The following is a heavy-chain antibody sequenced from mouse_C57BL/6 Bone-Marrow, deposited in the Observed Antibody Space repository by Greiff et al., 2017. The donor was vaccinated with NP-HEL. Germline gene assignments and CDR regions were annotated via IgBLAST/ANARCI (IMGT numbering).Heavy chain of an antibody. Sequence: QVQLQQPGAELVKPGASVKLSCKASGYTFTSYWMQWVKQRPGQGLEWIGEIDPSDSYTNYNQKFKGKAPLTVDTSSSTACMQLSSLTSEDSAVYYCASFLYYYGSSPWYFDVWGTGTTVTVSS. V-gene: IGHV1-50*01. J-gene: IGHJ1*03. CDR2: IDPSDSYT. CDR3: ASFLYYYGSSPWYFDV. CDR1: GYTFTSYW. D-gene: IGHD1-1*01.